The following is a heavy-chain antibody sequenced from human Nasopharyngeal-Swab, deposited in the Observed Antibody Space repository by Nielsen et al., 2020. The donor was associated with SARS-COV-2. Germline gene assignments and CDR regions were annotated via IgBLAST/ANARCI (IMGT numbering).Heavy chain of an antibody. CDR2: ISSSSTK. D-gene: IGHD2-2*01. CDR3: AREMERSVPAAIAYYYYYNMDV. Sequence: GASLKISCAASGFTFISYNMNWVRQAPGKGLERVSYISSSSTKYYADSVKGRFTVSRDNAKNSLYLQMNSLRDEDTAVYYCAREMERSVPAAIAYYYYYNMDVWGQGTTVTVSS. J-gene: IGHJ6*02. V-gene: IGHV3-48*02. CDR1: GFTFISYN.